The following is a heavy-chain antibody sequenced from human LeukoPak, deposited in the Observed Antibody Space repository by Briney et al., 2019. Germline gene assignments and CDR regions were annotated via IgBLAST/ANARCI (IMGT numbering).Heavy chain of an antibody. V-gene: IGHV5-51*01. CDR3: ARQGYSGRYLPYNWFDP. J-gene: IGHJ5*02. Sequence: GESLKISCKGSGYSFTSYWIGWVRQMPGKGLEWMGIIYPGDSDTRYSPSFQGQVTISADKSISTAYLQWSSLKASAPAMYYCARQGYSGRYLPYNWFDPWGQGTLVTVSS. CDR1: GYSFTSYW. CDR2: IYPGDSDT. D-gene: IGHD1-26*01.